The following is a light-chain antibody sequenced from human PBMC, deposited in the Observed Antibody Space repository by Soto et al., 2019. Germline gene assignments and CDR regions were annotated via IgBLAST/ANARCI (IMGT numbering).Light chain of an antibody. CDR3: QQYDGSIS. CDR1: QAVSNNY. V-gene: IGKV3-20*01. CDR2: GVS. J-gene: IGKJ4*01. Sequence: EIVLTQSPGTLSLSPGERGSLSCRASQAVSNNYLVWYQQKPGQAPRLLIYGVSIRATGIPDRFSGSGSGTDFTLTISGLXXXXSGVYFCQQYDGSISFGGGSRVEIK.